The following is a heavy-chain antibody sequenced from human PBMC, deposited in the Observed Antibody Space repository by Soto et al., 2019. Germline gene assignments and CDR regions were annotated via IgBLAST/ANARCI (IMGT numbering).Heavy chain of an antibody. J-gene: IGHJ4*02. CDR2: ISGSGGST. CDR1: GFTFSSYT. V-gene: IGHV3-23*01. D-gene: IGHD6-6*01. Sequence: EVQLLESGGGLVQPGGSLRLSCAASGFTFSSYTMSWVRQAPGKGLEWVSAISGSGGSTYYADSVKGRFTISRDNSKNTLYLQMNSLRAEDTAVYYCAKSKRGSSSVGVDYWGQGTLVTVSS. CDR3: AKSKRGSSSVGVDY.